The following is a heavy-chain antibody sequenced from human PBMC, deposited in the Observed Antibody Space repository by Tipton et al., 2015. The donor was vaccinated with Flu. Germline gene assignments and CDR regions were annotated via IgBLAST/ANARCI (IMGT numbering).Heavy chain of an antibody. CDR3: AGGSGSGTFVIFDF. CDR1: GGSLSSFY. CDR2: VYSSGTT. J-gene: IGHJ5*01. D-gene: IGHD3-10*01. V-gene: IGHV4-4*07. Sequence: TLSLTCTVSGGSLSSFYWTWIRQSAGKGLEWIGRVYSSGTTNFNPSLKSRLTISLDASKHQLSLTLNSVTAADTAVYYCAGGSGSGTFVIFDFWGQGTLVHLSS.